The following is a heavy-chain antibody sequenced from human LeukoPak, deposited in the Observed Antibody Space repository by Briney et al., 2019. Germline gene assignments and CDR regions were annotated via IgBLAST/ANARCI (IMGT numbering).Heavy chain of an antibody. V-gene: IGHV3-74*01. CDR2: INSDGSST. CDR3: AREGYHDSSGPSWFDP. J-gene: IGHJ5*02. Sequence: GGSLRLSCAASGFTFSSYWMHWVRQAPGKGLVWVSRINSDGSSTSYADSVKGRFTISRDNAKNTLYLQMNSLGAEDTAVYYCAREGYHDSSGPSWFDPWGQGTLVTVSS. CDR1: GFTFSSYW. D-gene: IGHD3-22*01.